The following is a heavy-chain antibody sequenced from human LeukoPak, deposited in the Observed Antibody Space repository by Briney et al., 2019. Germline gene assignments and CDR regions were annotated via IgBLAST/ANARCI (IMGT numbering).Heavy chain of an antibody. CDR3: ARQNSGWFDP. J-gene: IGHJ5*02. D-gene: IGHD6-25*01. V-gene: IGHV5-51*01. Sequence: GASLKISCKGSGSTFTSYWIGWVRQLPGKGLEWMGIIYPGDSDTRYSPSFQGQVTISADKSISTAYLQWSSLKASDTAMYYRARQNSGWFDPWGQGTPVTVSS. CDR2: IYPGDSDT. CDR1: GSTFTSYW.